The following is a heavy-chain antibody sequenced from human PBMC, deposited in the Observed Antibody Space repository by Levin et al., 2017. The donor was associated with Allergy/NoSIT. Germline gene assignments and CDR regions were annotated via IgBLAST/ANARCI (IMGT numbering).Heavy chain of an antibody. D-gene: IGHD6-19*01. CDR3: ARARNTAVAPRRDFDY. V-gene: IGHV3-72*01. CDR2: IKNKANSYIT. Sequence: PGESLKISCEASEFTFSDYYMHWVRQAPGKGPEWVGRIKNKANSYITEYAASVKGRFTISRDDSKNSLYLQMNSLKTEDTAVYFCARARNTAVAPRRDFDYWGQGTLVTVSS. CDR1: EFTFSDYY. J-gene: IGHJ4*02.